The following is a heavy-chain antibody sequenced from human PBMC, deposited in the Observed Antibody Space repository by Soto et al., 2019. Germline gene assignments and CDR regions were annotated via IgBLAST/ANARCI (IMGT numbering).Heavy chain of an antibody. CDR2: IFYSGTT. CDR1: GDSISSADYY. CDR3: ARFVRSCSGTTCYTRADV. V-gene: IGHV4-30-4*01. D-gene: IGHD2-2*02. Sequence: PSETLSLTCTVSGDSISSADYYWSWIRQTPGKGLEWIGHIFYSGTTYYNPSLKSRLTISVDTSKNHFSLRLTSVTAADTAVYHCARFVRSCSGTTCYTRADVWGQGTTVTVSS. J-gene: IGHJ6*02.